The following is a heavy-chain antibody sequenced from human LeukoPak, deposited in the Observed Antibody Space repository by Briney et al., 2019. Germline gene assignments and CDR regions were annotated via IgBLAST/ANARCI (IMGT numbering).Heavy chain of an antibody. D-gene: IGHD2-2*01. V-gene: IGHV4-4*02. CDR1: GGAISSANW. CDR3: ARESCTSSSCYARYYYGMDV. J-gene: IGHJ6*04. Sequence: SGTLSLTCAVSGGAISSANWGSWARQPPGKGLEWIGEIFHSGNTNYNPSLKSRVTISVDKSKNQFSLKLTSVTAADTAVYYCARESCTSSSCYARYYYGMDVWGKGTTVTVSS. CDR2: IFHSGNT.